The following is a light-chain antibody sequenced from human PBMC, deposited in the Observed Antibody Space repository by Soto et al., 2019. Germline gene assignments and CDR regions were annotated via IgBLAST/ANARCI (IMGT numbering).Light chain of an antibody. CDR1: QGIGDT. J-gene: IGKJ5*01. Sequence: CRASQGIGDTLAWYQHKPGQTPRLLIYDTSTRATGVPTRFSGSRSGEEFALSFSNLETEDFAVYYSPRSGSSSTIDLGTRLEI. CDR2: DTS. V-gene: IGKV3-15*01. CDR3: PRSGSSST.